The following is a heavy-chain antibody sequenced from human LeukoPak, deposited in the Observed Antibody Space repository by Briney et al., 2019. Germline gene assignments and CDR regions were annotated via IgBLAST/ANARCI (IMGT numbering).Heavy chain of an antibody. D-gene: IGHD2-8*01. CDR3: ARDLAYCTNGVCRGYYYYYYMDV. CDR2: ISAYNGNT. Sequence: ASVKVSCKASGYTFTSYGISWVRQAPGQGLEWMGWISAYNGNTNYAQKLQGRVTMTTDTSTSTAYMELRSLRSDDTAVYYCARDLAYCTNGVCRGYYYYYYMDVWGKGTTVTVSS. J-gene: IGHJ6*03. CDR1: GYTFTSYG. V-gene: IGHV1-18*01.